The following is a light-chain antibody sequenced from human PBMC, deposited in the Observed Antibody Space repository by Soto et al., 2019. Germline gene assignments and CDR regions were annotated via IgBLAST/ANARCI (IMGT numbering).Light chain of an antibody. CDR1: QGISSY. J-gene: IGKJ3*01. Sequence: AIRMTQSPSSFSASTGDRVTITCRASQGISSYLAWYQQKPGKAPKLLIYASSTLQSGVPSRFSGSGSGTDFTLTISCLQTEDFETYYCQHYYSYPFTFGPGTKVDIK. CDR2: ASS. V-gene: IGKV1-8*01. CDR3: QHYYSYPFT.